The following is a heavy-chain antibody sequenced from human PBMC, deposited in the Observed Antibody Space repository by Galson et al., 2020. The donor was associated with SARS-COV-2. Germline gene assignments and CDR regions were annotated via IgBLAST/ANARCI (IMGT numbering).Heavy chain of an antibody. Sequence: GGSLRLSCAASGFLFRTYGMHWVRQAPGKGLELVAFISYYGRSQYYTDSVKGRFTISRDNSENMLYLQMTSLRADDTATYYCARDRHCSPTTCYQWIDPWGQGTLVTVSS. CDR2: ISYYGRSQ. CDR1: GFLFRTYG. J-gene: IGHJ5*02. V-gene: IGHV3-33*01. D-gene: IGHD1-26*01. CDR3: ARDRHCSPTTCYQWIDP.